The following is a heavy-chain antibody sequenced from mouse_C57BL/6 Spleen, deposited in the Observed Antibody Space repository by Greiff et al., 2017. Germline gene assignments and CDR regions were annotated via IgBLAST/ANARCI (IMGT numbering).Heavy chain of an antibody. CDR2: ISSGGSYT. CDR3: AGLYCDSSDYFDY. V-gene: IGHV5-6*01. J-gene: IGHJ2*01. D-gene: IGHD1-1*01. CDR1: GFTFTSYG. Sequence: VQLQESGGDLVKPGGSLKLSCAASGFTFTSYGMPWVRQTPDKRLEWVATISSGGSYTYYPDSVKGRFTLSGDNAKNTLYLQMSSLKSEDTAMEYYAGLYCDSSDYFDYWGQGTTVTVSS.